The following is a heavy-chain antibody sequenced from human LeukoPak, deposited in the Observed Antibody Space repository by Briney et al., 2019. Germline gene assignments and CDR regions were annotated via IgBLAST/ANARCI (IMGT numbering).Heavy chain of an antibody. V-gene: IGHV4-34*01. Sequence: SETLSLTCAVYGGSFSGYYWSWIRQPPGKRLEWIGEINHSGSTNYNPSLKSRVTISVDTSKNQFSLKLSSVTAADTAVYYCASGYYDYVWGSYRYVDYWGQGTLVTVSS. D-gene: IGHD3-16*02. CDR1: GGSFSGYY. J-gene: IGHJ4*02. CDR3: ASGYYDYVWGSYRYVDY. CDR2: INHSGST.